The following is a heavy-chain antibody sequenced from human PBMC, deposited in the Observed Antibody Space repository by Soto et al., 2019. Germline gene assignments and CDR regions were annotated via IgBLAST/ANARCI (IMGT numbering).Heavy chain of an antibody. CDR3: ARGGYCSGGSCYVWFDP. Sequence: QVQLVPSGAEVKKPGSSVTVSCKASGGTFSSYAISWVRQAPGQGLEWMGGIIPIFGTANYAQKFQGRVTITAAESTSTAYMERSSLRSEDTAVYYCARGGYCSGGSCYVWFDPWGQGTLVIVSS. CDR2: IIPIFGTA. J-gene: IGHJ5*02. V-gene: IGHV1-69*01. CDR1: GGTFSSYA. D-gene: IGHD2-15*01.